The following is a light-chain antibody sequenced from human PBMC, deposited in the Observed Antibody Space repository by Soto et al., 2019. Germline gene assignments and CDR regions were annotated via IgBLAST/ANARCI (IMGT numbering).Light chain of an antibody. V-gene: IGKV3D-15*01. CDR1: QSVNNK. CDR2: GAS. Sequence: EIVVTQSPATLSVSPGERATLSCRASQSVNNKLAWYQQKPGQAPRLLIYGASTRATGIPARFSGSGSGTEFTLTISSLQSEDFAVYHCQQYNNWPLTFGGGTKVDI. J-gene: IGKJ4*01. CDR3: QQYNNWPLT.